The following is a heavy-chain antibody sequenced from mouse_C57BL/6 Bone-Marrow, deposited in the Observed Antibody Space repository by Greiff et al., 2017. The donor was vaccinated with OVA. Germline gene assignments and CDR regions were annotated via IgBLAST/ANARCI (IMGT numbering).Heavy chain of an antibody. Sequence: VQLQQSGPELVKPGASVKIPCKASGYTFTDYNMDWVKQSHGKSLEWIGDINPNTGGTIYNQKFKGKATLTVEKSSSTAYMELRGLTSEDTAVYSCARGGSSGYVPNYYSMDYWGQGTSVTVSS. V-gene: IGHV1-18*01. CDR2: INPNTGGT. J-gene: IGHJ4*01. CDR1: GYTFTDYN. CDR3: ARGGSSGYVPNYYSMDY. D-gene: IGHD3-2*02.